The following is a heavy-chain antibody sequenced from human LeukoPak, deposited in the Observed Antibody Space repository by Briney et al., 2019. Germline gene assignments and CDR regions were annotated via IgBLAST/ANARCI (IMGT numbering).Heavy chain of an antibody. CDR1: DGSLSGYY. CDR2: INHSGST. CDR3: ARGPRIAVAGRRSWFDP. J-gene: IGHJ5*02. D-gene: IGHD6-19*01. Sequence: PSETLSLTCAVYDGSLSGYYWSWIRQPPGKGLEWIGEINHSGSTNYNPSLKSRVTISVDTSKNQFSLKLSSVTAADTAVYYCARGPRIAVAGRRSWFDPWGQGTLVTVSS. V-gene: IGHV4-34*01.